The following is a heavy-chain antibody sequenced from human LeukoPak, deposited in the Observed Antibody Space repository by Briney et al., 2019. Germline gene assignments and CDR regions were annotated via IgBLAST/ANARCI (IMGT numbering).Heavy chain of an antibody. CDR1: GYTFTGYY. J-gene: IGHJ4*02. D-gene: IGHD4-17*01. V-gene: IGHV1-18*04. CDR3: ARGNLNDYGDFDY. Sequence: ASVKVSCKASGYTFTGYYMHWVRQAPGQGLGWMGWISAYNGNTNYAQKLQGRVTMTTDTSTSTAYMELRSLRSDDTAVYYCARGNLNDYGDFDYWGQGTLVTVSS. CDR2: ISAYNGNT.